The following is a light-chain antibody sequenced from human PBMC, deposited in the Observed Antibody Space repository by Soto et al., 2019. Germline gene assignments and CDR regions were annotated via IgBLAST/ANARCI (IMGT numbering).Light chain of an antibody. J-gene: IGKJ1*01. CDR3: QQYNNWPRT. CDR1: QSISGA. V-gene: IGKV3-15*01. CDR2: GAS. Sequence: EIVMTQSPATLSVSPGGRVTLSCRASQSISGALAWYQQKPGQAPRLLIYGASTRATSFPARFSGSGSGTDFTLTISSLQSEDFAVYYCQQYNNWPRTFGQGTKVDIK.